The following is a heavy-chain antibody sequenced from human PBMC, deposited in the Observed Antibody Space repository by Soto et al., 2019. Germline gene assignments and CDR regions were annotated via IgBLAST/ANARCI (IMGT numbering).Heavy chain of an antibody. CDR3: ARGPPSVWGSYRYYNYYYGMYV. D-gene: IGHD3-16*02. CDR2: INHSGST. J-gene: IGHJ6*02. CDR1: GGSFSGYY. Sequence: SETLSLTCAVYGGSFSGYYWSWIRQPPGKGLEWIGEINHSGSTNYNPSLKSRVTISVDTSKNQFSLKLSSVTAADTAVYYCARGPPSVWGSYRYYNYYYGMYVWGQGTTVTVSS. V-gene: IGHV4-34*01.